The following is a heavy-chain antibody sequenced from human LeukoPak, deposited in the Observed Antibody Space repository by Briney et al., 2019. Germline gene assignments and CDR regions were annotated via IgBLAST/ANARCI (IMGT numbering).Heavy chain of an antibody. D-gene: IGHD3-10*01. CDR1: GFSFGTYA. Sequence: GGSLRLSCAASGFSFGTYAMSWVRQAPGKGLEWLSHITRGSVTTHYADSVKGRVTVSRDNPKNSLYLQMNSLRDEDTAVYYCARVEYYSGSYEDYWGQGSLVTVSS. CDR2: ITRGSVTT. J-gene: IGHJ4*02. CDR3: ARVEYYSGSYEDY. V-gene: IGHV3-48*02.